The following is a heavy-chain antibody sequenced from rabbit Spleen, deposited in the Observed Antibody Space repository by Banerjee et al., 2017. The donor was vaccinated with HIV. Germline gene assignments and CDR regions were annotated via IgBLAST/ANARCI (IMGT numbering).Heavy chain of an antibody. D-gene: IGHD2-1*01. Sequence: QSLEESGGDRVKPGASLTLTCTASGFSFSNSYYMCWVRQAPGKGLECIACIYGDSGGSTWYASWAKGRFTISKTSSTTVTLQLTSLTAADTATYFCARGSAAMTMVITGFYFNLWGPGTLVTV. CDR3: ARGSAAMTMVITGFYFNL. V-gene: IGHV1S40*01. J-gene: IGHJ4*01. CDR2: IYGDSGGST. CDR1: GFSFSNSYY.